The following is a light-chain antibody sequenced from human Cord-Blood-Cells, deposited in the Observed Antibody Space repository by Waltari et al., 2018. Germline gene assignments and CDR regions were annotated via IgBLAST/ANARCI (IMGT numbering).Light chain of an antibody. CDR1: QSLLHSNGYNY. J-gene: IGKJ1*01. CDR3: MQALQTPPT. CDR2: LGA. Sequence: DIVMTQSPLSLPVTPGEPASISCRSSQSLLHSNGYNYLDWYLQKTGQSPQLLIYLGANRVSVFPDRFSGSGSGTDFTLKISRVEAEDVGVYYCMQALQTPPTFGQGTKVEIK. V-gene: IGKV2-28*01.